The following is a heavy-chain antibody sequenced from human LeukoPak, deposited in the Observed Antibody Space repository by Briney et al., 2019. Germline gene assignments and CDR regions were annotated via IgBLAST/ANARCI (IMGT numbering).Heavy chain of an antibody. Sequence: SGPTLVNPTQTLTLTCTFSGFSLSTSGVGVGWIRQPPGKALEWLALIYWDDDKRYSPSLKSRLTITKDTSKSQVVLTMTNVDPVDTATYYCAHSWVWSYYYDSSGLYYFDYWGQGTLVTVSS. CDR2: IYWDDDK. J-gene: IGHJ4*02. D-gene: IGHD3-22*01. CDR3: AHSWVWSYYYDSSGLYYFDY. CDR1: GFSLSTSGVG. V-gene: IGHV2-5*02.